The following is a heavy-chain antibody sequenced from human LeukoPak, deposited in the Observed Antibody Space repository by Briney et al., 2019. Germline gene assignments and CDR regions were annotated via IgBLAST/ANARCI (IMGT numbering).Heavy chain of an antibody. V-gene: IGHV3-30*02. Sequence: GGSLRLSCAASGFTFSSYGMHWVRQAPGKGLEWVAVIWYDGSNKYYADSVKGRFTISRDNSKNTLYLQMNSLRAEDTAVYYCAKEWDYYDSSGYYFAPDYWGQGTLVTVSS. D-gene: IGHD3-22*01. CDR2: IWYDGSNK. J-gene: IGHJ4*02. CDR1: GFTFSSYG. CDR3: AKEWDYYDSSGYYFAPDY.